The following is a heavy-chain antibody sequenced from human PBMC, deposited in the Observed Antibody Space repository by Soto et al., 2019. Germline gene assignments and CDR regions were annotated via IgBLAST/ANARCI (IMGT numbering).Heavy chain of an antibody. CDR1: GYMFISYG. Sequence: QVQLVQSGAEVKKPGASVKVSCKASGYMFISYGINWVRQAPGQGLEWMGWISASNGNTKYAQNLQGRVTMTTDTSTSTAYMEMRSLRSDDTAVYYCVRDLDGSGSYYTDYWCPGTLVTVSS. D-gene: IGHD3-10*01. V-gene: IGHV1-18*01. CDR2: ISASNGNT. CDR3: VRDLDGSGSYYTDY. J-gene: IGHJ4*02.